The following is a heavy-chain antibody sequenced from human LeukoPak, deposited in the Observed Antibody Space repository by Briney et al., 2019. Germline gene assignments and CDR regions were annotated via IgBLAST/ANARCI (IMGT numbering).Heavy chain of an antibody. Sequence: GGSLRLSCAASGFTFSSYAMSWVRQAPGKGLEWVSAISGSGGSTYYADSVKGRFTISRDNSKNTLYLQMNSLRAEDTAVYYCAKDPDPIAAAGPLDYWGQGTLVTAAS. D-gene: IGHD6-13*01. J-gene: IGHJ4*02. CDR3: AKDPDPIAAAGPLDY. V-gene: IGHV3-23*01. CDR1: GFTFSSYA. CDR2: ISGSGGST.